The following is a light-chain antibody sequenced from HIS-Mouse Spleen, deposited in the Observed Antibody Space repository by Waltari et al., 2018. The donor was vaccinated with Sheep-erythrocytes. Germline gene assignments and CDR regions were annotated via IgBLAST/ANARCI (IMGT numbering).Light chain of an antibody. CDR3: YSTDSSGNHWV. CDR1: ALPKKS. J-gene: IGLJ3*02. CDR2: EDS. Sequence: SYELTQPPSVSVSPGQPARITCSGAALPKKSAYWYQQKSGQAPVLVIYEDSKRPSGIPVRFSGSTSGTMATLTISGAQVEDEADYYCYSTDSSGNHWVFGGGTKLTVL. V-gene: IGLV3-10*01.